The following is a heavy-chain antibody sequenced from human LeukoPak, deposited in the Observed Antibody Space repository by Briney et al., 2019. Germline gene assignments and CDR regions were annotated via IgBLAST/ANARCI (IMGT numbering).Heavy chain of an antibody. D-gene: IGHD2-2*01. CDR3: AKSRTSCYDY. CDR1: GFTFSSYA. J-gene: IGHJ4*02. Sequence: SGGSLRLSCAASGFTFSSYAMHWVRQAPGKGLEYVSAISSNGGSTYYANSVKGRFTISRDNSKNTLYLQMGSLRAEDMAVYYCAKSRTSCYDYWGQGTLVTVSS. V-gene: IGHV3-64*01. CDR2: ISSNGGST.